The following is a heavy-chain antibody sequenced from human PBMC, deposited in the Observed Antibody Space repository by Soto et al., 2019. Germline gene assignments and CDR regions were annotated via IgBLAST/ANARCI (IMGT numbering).Heavy chain of an antibody. Sequence: SETLSLTCTVSGGSISSYYWSWIRQPPGKGLEWIGYIYYSGSTNYNPSLKSRVTISVDTSKNQFSLKLSSVTAADTAVYYCARHRLGESIVPFDPWGQGTLVTVSS. CDR1: GGSISSYY. J-gene: IGHJ5*02. CDR3: ARHRLGESIVPFDP. CDR2: IYYSGST. V-gene: IGHV4-59*08. D-gene: IGHD3-10*01.